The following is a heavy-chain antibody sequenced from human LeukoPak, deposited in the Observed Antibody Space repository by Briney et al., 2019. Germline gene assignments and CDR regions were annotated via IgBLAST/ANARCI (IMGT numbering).Heavy chain of an antibody. V-gene: IGHV3-23*01. J-gene: IGHJ4*02. D-gene: IGHD3-22*01. CDR2: ISGSGGST. Sequence: GGSLRLSCAASGFTFSSYAMSWVRQAPGKGLESVSAISGSGGSTYYADSVKGRFTISRDNSKNTLYLQVNSLRAEDTAVYYCAKGRAYYDSSGYYLLDYWGQGTLVTVSS. CDR1: GFTFSSYA. CDR3: AKGRAYYDSSGYYLLDY.